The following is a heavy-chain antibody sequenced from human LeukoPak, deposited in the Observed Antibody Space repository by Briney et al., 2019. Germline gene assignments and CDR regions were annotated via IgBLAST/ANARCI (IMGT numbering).Heavy chain of an antibody. Sequence: GASVKVSCKASGGTFSSYAISWLRQAPGQGLEWMGGIIPIFGTANYAQKFQGRVTITTDESTSTAYMELSSLRSEDPAVYYCARGISSGPYHYYYMDVWGKGTTVTVSS. CDR1: GGTFSSYA. CDR3: ARGISSGPYHYYYMDV. V-gene: IGHV1-69*05. J-gene: IGHJ6*03. D-gene: IGHD6-19*01. CDR2: IIPIFGTA.